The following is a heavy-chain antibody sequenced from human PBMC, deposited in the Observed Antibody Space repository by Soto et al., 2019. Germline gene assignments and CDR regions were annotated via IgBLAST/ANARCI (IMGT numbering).Heavy chain of an antibody. CDR3: TGQAARSPGVEWFVP. CDR2: VYYVGGA. V-gene: IGHV4-39*01. CDR1: GAVIVRGDCY. J-gene: IGHJ5*02. D-gene: IGHD6-19*01. Sequence: SETLRDTCTLAGAVIVRGDCYWASIRRPPGPGLEWIASVYYVGGAFYNSSLASRVTISVDMSKNPFSLKLTSVTATDTAVYFCTGQAARSPGVEWFVPWWQGTLVTVSS.